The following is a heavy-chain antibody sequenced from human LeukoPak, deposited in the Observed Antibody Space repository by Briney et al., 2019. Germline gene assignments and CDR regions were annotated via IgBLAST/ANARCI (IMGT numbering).Heavy chain of an antibody. Sequence: ASVKVSCKVSGSTLTELSMHWVRQAPGKGLEWMGGFDPEDGETFYAQDFQGRVIMTEDTSTDTAYMELSSLRSEDTAVYYCARDGSGVWFDYWGQGTLVTVSS. D-gene: IGHD3-10*01. CDR2: FDPEDGET. CDR1: GSTLTELS. V-gene: IGHV1-24*01. J-gene: IGHJ4*02. CDR3: ARDGSGVWFDY.